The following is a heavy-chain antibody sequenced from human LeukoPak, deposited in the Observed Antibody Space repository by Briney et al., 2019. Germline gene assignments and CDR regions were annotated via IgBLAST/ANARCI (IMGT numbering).Heavy chain of an antibody. CDR3: ARVGVVAYYMDV. CDR1: GYSFTNYW. V-gene: IGHV5-51*01. Sequence: GESLKISCKGSGYSFTNYWIAWVRQMPGKGLDWMGIIYPGDSDTRYSPSFEGQVTMSADKSISTAYLQWSSLKASDTAMYYCARVGVVAYYMDVWGKGTTVTVSS. D-gene: IGHD2-2*01. CDR2: IYPGDSDT. J-gene: IGHJ6*03.